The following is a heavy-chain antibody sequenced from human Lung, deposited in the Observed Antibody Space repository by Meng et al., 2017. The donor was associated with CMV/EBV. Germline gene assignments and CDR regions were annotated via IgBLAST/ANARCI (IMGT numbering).Heavy chain of an antibody. J-gene: IGHJ4*02. D-gene: IGHD3-3*01. CDR2: INHSGST. CDR3: ARGWRFLEWLSRRKYDFDY. Sequence: SETLSLTCAVYGGSFSGYYWSSIRQPPGKGLEWIGEINHSGSTNYNPSLKSRVTISVDTSKNQFSLKLSSVTAADTAVYYCARGWRFLEWLSRRKYDFDYWGQGTLVTVSS. CDR1: GGSFSGYY. V-gene: IGHV4-34*01.